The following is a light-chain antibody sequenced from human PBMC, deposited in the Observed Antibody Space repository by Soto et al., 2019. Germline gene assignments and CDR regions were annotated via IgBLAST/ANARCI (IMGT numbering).Light chain of an antibody. CDR3: SSYSTSNTLVL. CDR1: SSDISNSDY. V-gene: IGLV2-14*01. Sequence: QSVLTQPASVSGSPGQSITISCTGTSSDISNSDYVSWYQQHPGRAPKLMIFQVSNRPSGISNRFSGSKSGNTASLSISGLQGEDEADYFCSSYSTSNTLVLFGGGTKITVL. CDR2: QVS. J-gene: IGLJ2*01.